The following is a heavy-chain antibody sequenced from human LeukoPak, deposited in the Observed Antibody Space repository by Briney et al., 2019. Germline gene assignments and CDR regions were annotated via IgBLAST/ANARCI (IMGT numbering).Heavy chain of an antibody. CDR2: IYYSGST. CDR3: ARLHYDSSGYYYFDY. D-gene: IGHD3-22*01. Sequence: SETLSLTCTVSDGSISSYYWSWIRQPPGKGLEWIGYIYYSGSTNYNPSLKSRVTISVDTSKNQFSLKLSSVTAADTAVYYCARLHYDSSGYYYFDYWGQGTLVTVSS. CDR1: DGSISSYY. J-gene: IGHJ4*02. V-gene: IGHV4-59*01.